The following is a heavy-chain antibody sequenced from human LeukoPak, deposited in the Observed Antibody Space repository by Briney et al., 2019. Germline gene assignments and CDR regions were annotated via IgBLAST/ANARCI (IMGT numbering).Heavy chain of an antibody. J-gene: IGHJ4*02. D-gene: IGHD6-13*01. Sequence: GRSLRLSCAASGFTFSSYGMHWVRQAPGKGLEWVAFIRYDGSNKYYADSVKGRFTISRDNSKNTLYLQMNSLRAEDTAVYYCAKDVRRRPSPIAAAGTYFDYWGQGTLVTVSS. CDR3: AKDVRRRPSPIAAAGTYFDY. V-gene: IGHV3-30*02. CDR2: IRYDGSNK. CDR1: GFTFSSYG.